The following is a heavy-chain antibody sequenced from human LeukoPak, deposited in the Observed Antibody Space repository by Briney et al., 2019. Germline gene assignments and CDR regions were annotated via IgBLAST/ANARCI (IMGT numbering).Heavy chain of an antibody. CDR3: ARLWVGGPQYLLGDYYYGMDV. CDR2: IYYSGST. D-gene: IGHD4-23*01. J-gene: IGHJ6*02. Sequence: SETLSLTCTVSGGSISSSSYYWGWIRQPPGEGLEWIGSIYYSGSTYYNPSLKSRVTISVDTSKNQFSLKLSSVTAADTAVYYCARLWVGGPQYLLGDYYYGMDVWGQGTTVTVSS. V-gene: IGHV4-39*01. CDR1: GGSISSSSYY.